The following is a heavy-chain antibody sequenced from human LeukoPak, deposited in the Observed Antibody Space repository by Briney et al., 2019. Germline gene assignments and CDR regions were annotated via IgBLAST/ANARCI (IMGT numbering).Heavy chain of an antibody. D-gene: IGHD5-12*01. CDR3: TRGASGYGNFDY. Sequence: GGSLRLSCAASGFSVGGYWMHWVRQGPGMGLVWVSRINSDGSNISYADSVKGRFSISRDNAKDTLYLQMNSLRAEDTAVYYCTRGASGYGNFDYWGQGTLVTVSS. CDR1: GFSVGGYW. V-gene: IGHV3-74*01. CDR2: INSDGSNI. J-gene: IGHJ4*02.